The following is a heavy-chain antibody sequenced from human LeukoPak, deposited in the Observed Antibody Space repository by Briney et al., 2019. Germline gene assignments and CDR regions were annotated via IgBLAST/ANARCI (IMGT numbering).Heavy chain of an antibody. V-gene: IGHV1-8*01. J-gene: IGHJ6*03. CDR2: MSPNSGNT. D-gene: IGHD6-13*01. CDR3: ARGGIGSSSWYPLYYYYYMDV. Sequence: ASVKVSCKASGYTFTSYDINWVRQATGQGLEWMGWMSPNSGNTGYAQKFQGRVTMTRNTSISTAYMELSSLRSEDTAVYYCARGGIGSSSWYPLYYYYYMDVWGKGTTVTISS. CDR1: GYTFTSYD.